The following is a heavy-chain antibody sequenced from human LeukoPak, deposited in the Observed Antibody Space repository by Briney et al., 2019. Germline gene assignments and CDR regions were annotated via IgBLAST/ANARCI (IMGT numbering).Heavy chain of an antibody. D-gene: IGHD3-10*01. J-gene: IGHJ4*02. CDR2: ISSTSSTI. CDR3: AGNYGPYYFDY. V-gene: IGHV3-48*01. CDR1: GFTFSSYS. Sequence: PGGSLRLSCAASGFTFSSYSMNWVRQAPGKGLEWVSYISSTSSTIYYADSVKGRFTISRDNSKNTLYLQMNSLRAEDTAVYYCAGNYGPYYFDYWGQGTLVTVSS.